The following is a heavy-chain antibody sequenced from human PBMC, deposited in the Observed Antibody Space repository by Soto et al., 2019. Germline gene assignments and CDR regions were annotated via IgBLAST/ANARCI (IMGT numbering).Heavy chain of an antibody. CDR3: ARRLRHSGNSWDSGAFDI. CDR2: IYWDDDK. J-gene: IGHJ3*02. CDR1: GFSLSTSGVG. V-gene: IGHV2-5*02. Sequence: QITLQESAPVLVRPTETLTLTCTYSGFSLSTSGVGVGWVRQSPGKALEWLAVIYWDDDKRYMPSLQNRLTISKDTSRNQVVLAMAHMLPMDTGTYYCARRLRHSGNSWDSGAFDIWGHGTVVAVS. D-gene: IGHD1-1*01.